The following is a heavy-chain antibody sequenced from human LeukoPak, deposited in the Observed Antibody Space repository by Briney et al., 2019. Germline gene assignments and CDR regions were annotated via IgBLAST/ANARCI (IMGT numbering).Heavy chain of an antibody. CDR1: GYSISSGFY. CDR3: ARRRIYGSGSYKTPNNWFDP. CDR2: IFHSGST. Sequence: SETLSLTCSVSGYSISSGFYWGWIRQPPGKGLEWIGSIFHSGSTYYNPSLKSRVTISVDTSKNQFSLKLSSVTAADTAVYYCARRRIYGSGSYKTPNNWFDPWGQGTLVTVSS. D-gene: IGHD3-10*01. V-gene: IGHV4-38-2*02. J-gene: IGHJ5*02.